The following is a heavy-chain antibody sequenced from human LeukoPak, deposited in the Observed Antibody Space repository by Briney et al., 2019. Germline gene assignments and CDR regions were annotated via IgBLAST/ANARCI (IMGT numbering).Heavy chain of an antibody. J-gene: IGHJ4*02. CDR2: ISGSGGST. CDR3: ANLGSYYNKFDY. V-gene: IGHV3-23*01. Sequence: GGSLRLSCAASGFTFSSYAMSWVRQAPGKGLEWVAAISGSGGSTYYADSVKGRFTISRDNAKTTLYLQMNSLRAEDTAVYYCANLGSYYNKFDYWGQGTLVTVSS. CDR1: GFTFSSYA. D-gene: IGHD3-10*01.